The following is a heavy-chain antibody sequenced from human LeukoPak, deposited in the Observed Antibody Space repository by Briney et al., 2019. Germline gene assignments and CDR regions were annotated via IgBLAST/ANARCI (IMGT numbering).Heavy chain of an antibody. Sequence: PGGSLRLSCVGPGFIFGDASMNWVRQAPGKGLQWIAYISSTSSTKYYAESVKGRFTIFRDNAKKSVYLQMTSLRTEDTAVYYCAGLELLSDAFDIWGQGTMVTVSS. CDR1: GFIFGDAS. CDR3: AGLELLSDAFDI. CDR2: ISSTSSTK. V-gene: IGHV3-48*01. D-gene: IGHD1-7*01. J-gene: IGHJ3*02.